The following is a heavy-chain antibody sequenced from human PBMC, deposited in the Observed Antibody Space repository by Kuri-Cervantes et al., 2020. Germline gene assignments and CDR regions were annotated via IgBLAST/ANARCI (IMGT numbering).Heavy chain of an antibody. CDR1: GFTFSNAW. J-gene: IGHJ3*02. CDR2: IKSKTDGGTT. CDR3: ARDRDDAFDI. Sequence: GESLKISCAASGFTFSNAWMSWVRQAPGKGLEWVGRIKSKTDGGTTDYAAPVKGRFTISRDDSKNTLYLQMNSLKTEDTAVYYCARDRDDAFDIWGQGTMVTVSS. V-gene: IGHV3-15*01.